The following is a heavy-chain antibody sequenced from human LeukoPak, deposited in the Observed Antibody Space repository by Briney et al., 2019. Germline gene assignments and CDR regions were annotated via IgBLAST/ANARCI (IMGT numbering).Heavy chain of an antibody. CDR2: IGSSGSTV. J-gene: IGHJ4*02. Sequence: PGGSLRLSCAASGFTFSSFGMNWVRQAPGKGLEWVSYIGSSGSTVYADSVRGRFTISRDNAKNSLYLQMNSLRAEDTAVYYCARGLYCTGGSCYLDYWGQGTLVTVSS. CDR3: ARGLYCTGGSCYLDY. CDR1: GFTFSSFG. D-gene: IGHD2-15*01. V-gene: IGHV3-48*03.